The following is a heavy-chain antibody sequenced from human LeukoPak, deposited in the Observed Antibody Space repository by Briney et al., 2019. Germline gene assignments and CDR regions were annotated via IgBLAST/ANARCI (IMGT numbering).Heavy chain of an antibody. Sequence: VSGPTLVNPTQTLTLTCTFSGFSLSTSGMCVSWIRQPPGKALEWLARIDWDDDKYYSTSLKTRLTISKDTSKNQVVLTMTNMDPVDTATYYCARMRPPGNSPDAFDIWGQGTMVTVSS. CDR1: GFSLSTSGMC. J-gene: IGHJ3*02. CDR3: ARMRPPGNSPDAFDI. V-gene: IGHV2-70*11. D-gene: IGHD5-18*01. CDR2: IDWDDDK.